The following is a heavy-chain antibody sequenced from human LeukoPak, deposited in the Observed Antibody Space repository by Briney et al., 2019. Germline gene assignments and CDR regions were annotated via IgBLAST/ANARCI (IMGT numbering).Heavy chain of an antibody. Sequence: GGSLRLSCAASGFTFSSYAMSWVRQAPGKGLEWVSAISGSGGSTYYADSVKGRFTISRDNSKNTPYLQMNSLRAEDTAVYYCASPIAARQGYYYYGMDVWGQGTTVTVSS. V-gene: IGHV3-23*01. CDR2: ISGSGGST. CDR3: ASPIAARQGYYYYGMDV. J-gene: IGHJ6*02. D-gene: IGHD6-6*01. CDR1: GFTFSSYA.